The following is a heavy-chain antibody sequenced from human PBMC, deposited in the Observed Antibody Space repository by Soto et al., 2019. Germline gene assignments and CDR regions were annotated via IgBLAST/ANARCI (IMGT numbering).Heavy chain of an antibody. CDR1: DASVWSDSYF. J-gene: IGHJ4*02. V-gene: IGHV4-61*01. CDR2: ISPTGDT. CDR3: ARIVVGVTVDL. D-gene: IGHD1-26*01. Sequence: PSETLSLTCTVSDASVWSDSYFWTWIRQPPGKGLEWIAYISPTGDTNYNPSLKSRVTISIDTSRNQFSLTVTPVTAADTAVYFCARIVVGVTVDLWGQGSLVTVSS.